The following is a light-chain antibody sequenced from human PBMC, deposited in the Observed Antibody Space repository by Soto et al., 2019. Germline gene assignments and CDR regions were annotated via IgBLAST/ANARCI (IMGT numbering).Light chain of an antibody. V-gene: IGKV3-15*01. CDR1: QSVSSN. CDR2: GAS. Sequence: EIVMTQSPATLSVSPGERATLSCRASQSVSSNFAWYQQKPGQAPRLLIYGASTRATGIPARFSGSGSGTEFTLTISSLQSEDFAVDYCQQYNNWPYTVGQGTKLEIK. CDR3: QQYNNWPYT. J-gene: IGKJ2*01.